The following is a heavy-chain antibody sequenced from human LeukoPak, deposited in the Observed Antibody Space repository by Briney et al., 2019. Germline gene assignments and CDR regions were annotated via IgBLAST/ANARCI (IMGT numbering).Heavy chain of an antibody. CDR3: AREGSSRSWDS. CDR2: IYYSGST. V-gene: IGHV4-59*01. Sequence: SQTLSLTCTVATGSISSYYWSWIRQPPGRGLEWIGYIYYSGSTNYNPPLKSRVTISVDTSKNQFSLKLSSVTAADTAVYYCAREGSSRSWDSWGQGTLVTVSS. J-gene: IGHJ4*02. D-gene: IGHD6-13*01. CDR1: TGSISSYY.